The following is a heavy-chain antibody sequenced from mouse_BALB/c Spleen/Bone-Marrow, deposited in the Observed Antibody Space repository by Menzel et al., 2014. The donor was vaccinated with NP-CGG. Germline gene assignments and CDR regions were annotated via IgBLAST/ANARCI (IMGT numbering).Heavy chain of an antibody. CDR1: GFTFSSYY. V-gene: IGHV5-6-2*01. Sequence: EVKLVESGGGLVKLGGSLKLSCAASGFTFSSYYMSWVRQTPEKRLELVAAINSNGDNTYYPDTVKDRFTISRDNAKNTLYLQMSSLKSEDTALYYCARRGISTSEGVGAMDYWGQGTSVTVSS. CDR2: INSNGDNT. J-gene: IGHJ4*01. D-gene: IGHD1-1*01. CDR3: ARRGISTSEGVGAMDY.